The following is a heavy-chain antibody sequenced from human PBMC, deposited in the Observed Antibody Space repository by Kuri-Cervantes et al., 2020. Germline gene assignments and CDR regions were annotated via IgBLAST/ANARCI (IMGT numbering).Heavy chain of an antibody. V-gene: IGHV3-21*01. Sequence: GGSLRLSCAASGFTFSSYSMNWVRQAPGKGLEWVSSISSSSSYTYYADSVKGRFTISRDNAKNSLYLQMNSLRAEDTAVYYCARDSGTGIGGFDPWGQETLVTVSS. CDR1: GFTFSSYS. CDR2: ISSSSSYT. J-gene: IGHJ5*02. CDR3: ARDSGTGIGGFDP. D-gene: IGHD1-14*01.